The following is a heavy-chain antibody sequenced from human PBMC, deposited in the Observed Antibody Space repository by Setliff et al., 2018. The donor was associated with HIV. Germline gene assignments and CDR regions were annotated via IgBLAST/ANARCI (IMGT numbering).Heavy chain of an antibody. D-gene: IGHD4-17*01. CDR1: GYTFTSYD. CDR2: MNPNSGNT. CDR3: ARDPSRCVQTVTRITAFDI. J-gene: IGHJ3*02. Sequence: ASVKVSCKASGYTFTSYDINWVRQATGQGLEWMGWMNPNSGNTGYAQKFQGRVTMTRNTSISTAYMELRSLRSDDTAVYYCARDPSRCVQTVTRITAFDIWGQGTLVTVSS. V-gene: IGHV1-8*02.